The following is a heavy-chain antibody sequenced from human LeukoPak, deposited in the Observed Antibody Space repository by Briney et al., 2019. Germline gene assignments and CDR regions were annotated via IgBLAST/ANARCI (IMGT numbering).Heavy chain of an antibody. Sequence: GGSLRLSCAASRFTFSTYGMHWVRQAPGKGLEWVAFIRYDGSNKDYADSVKGRFAISRDNSKNTLYLQMNSLRTEDTAVYYCAKDSDYYDSSGPGVYWGQGTLVTVSS. CDR1: RFTFSTYG. D-gene: IGHD3-22*01. CDR3: AKDSDYYDSSGPGVY. CDR2: IRYDGSNK. J-gene: IGHJ4*02. V-gene: IGHV3-30*02.